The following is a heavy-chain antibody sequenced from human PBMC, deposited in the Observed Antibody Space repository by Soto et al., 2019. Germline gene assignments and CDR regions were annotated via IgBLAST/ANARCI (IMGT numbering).Heavy chain of an antibody. CDR3: ARGQRRGPLYYYDSSGYSTGGDY. J-gene: IGHJ4*02. CDR1: GGSFSGYY. CDR2: INHSGST. D-gene: IGHD3-22*01. V-gene: IGHV4-34*01. Sequence: QVQLQQWGAGLLKPSETLSLTCAVYGGSFSGYYWSWIRQPPGKGLEWIGEINHSGSTNYNPPLTSRVTISVDTSKNQFSLKLSSVTAADTAVYYCARGQRRGPLYYYDSSGYSTGGDYWGQGTLVTVSS.